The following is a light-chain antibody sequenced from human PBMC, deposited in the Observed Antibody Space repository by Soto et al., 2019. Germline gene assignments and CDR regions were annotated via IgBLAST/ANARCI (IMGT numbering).Light chain of an antibody. Sequence: EIVLTQSPGILSLSPGERATLSCRASQSVSSSYFAWYQQKPGQAPRLLIYGASSRATGIPDRFSGSGSGTEFTLNISRLEPEDFAVYYCQQYGSSAITFGQGTRLEIK. J-gene: IGKJ5*01. CDR2: GAS. CDR3: QQYGSSAIT. CDR1: QSVSSSY. V-gene: IGKV3-20*01.